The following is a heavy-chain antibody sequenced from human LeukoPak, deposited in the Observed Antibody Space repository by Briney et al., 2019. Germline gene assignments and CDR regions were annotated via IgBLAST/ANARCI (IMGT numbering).Heavy chain of an antibody. J-gene: IGHJ4*02. CDR1: GGSISSGGYC. V-gene: IGHV4-30-2*01. D-gene: IGHD3-3*01. Sequence: SETLSLTCTVSGGSISSGGYCWSWIRQPPGKGLEWIGYIYHSGSTYYNPSLKSRVTISVDRSKNQFSLKLSSVTAADTAVYYCARVGPGEECDYWGQGTLVTVSS. CDR2: IYHSGST. CDR3: ARVGPGEECDY.